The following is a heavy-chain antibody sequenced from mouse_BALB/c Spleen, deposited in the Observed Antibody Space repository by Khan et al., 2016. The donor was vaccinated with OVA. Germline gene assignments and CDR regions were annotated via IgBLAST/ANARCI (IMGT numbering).Heavy chain of an antibody. D-gene: IGHD1-1*02. CDR3: VRGGKFAY. V-gene: IGHV1S137*01. CDR2: ISTNYGDA. J-gene: IGHJ3*01. CDR1: GYTFTDYA. Sequence: QVQLKESGAELVRPGVSVKISCKASGYTFTDYAMHWVKQRYAKSLEWIGVISTNYGDADYNQKFQGKASMTVDRSSSTVYMELARLTSGDSAIYYYVRGGKFAYWGQGTLVTVSA.